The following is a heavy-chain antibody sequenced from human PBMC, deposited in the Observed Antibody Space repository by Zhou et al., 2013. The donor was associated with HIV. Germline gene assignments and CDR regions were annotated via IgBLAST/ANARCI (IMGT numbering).Heavy chain of an antibody. CDR1: GYIFTSYY. CDR3: ARESNASGKGRSVDF. CDR2: INPSGGST. V-gene: IGHV1-46*01. Sequence: QVQLVQSGAEVKKPGASVKVSCKASGYIFTSYYMHWVRQAPGQGLEWMGIINPSGGSTSYAQKFQGRVTMTRDTSTSTVYMELSSLRSEDTALYYCARESNASGKGRSVDFWGQGTRLIVSS. D-gene: IGHD3-10*01. J-gene: IGHJ4*02.